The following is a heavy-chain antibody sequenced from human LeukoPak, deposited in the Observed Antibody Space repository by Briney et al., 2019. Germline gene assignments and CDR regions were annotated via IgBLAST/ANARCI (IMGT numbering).Heavy chain of an antibody. CDR1: GGSISSSSYY. V-gene: IGHV4-39*07. CDR3: ARGFYRSGYYTYYYYYMDV. Sequence: SETLSLTCTVSGGSISSSSYYWGWIRRPPGKGLEWIGSVYSTGNTYYNPSLKSRVTISVDTSKNQFSLKLSSVTAADTAVYYCARGFYRSGYYTYYYYYMDVWGKGTTVTVSS. J-gene: IGHJ6*03. D-gene: IGHD3-22*01. CDR2: VYSTGNT.